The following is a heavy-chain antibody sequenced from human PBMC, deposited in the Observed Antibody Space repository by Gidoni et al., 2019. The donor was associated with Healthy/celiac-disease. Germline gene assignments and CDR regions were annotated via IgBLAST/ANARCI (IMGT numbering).Heavy chain of an antibody. CDR3: AKDRIQLWYRYYFDY. CDR1: GFTFSSYG. V-gene: IGHV3-30*18. D-gene: IGHD5-18*01. CDR2: ISYDGSNK. J-gene: IGHJ4*02. Sequence: QVQLVESGGGVVQTGRSLRLSCAASGFTFSSYGMPWVRQAPGKGLEWVAVISYDGSNKYYADSVKGRFTISRDKSKNTLYLQMNSLRAEDTAVYYCAKDRIQLWYRYYFDYWGQGTLVTVSS.